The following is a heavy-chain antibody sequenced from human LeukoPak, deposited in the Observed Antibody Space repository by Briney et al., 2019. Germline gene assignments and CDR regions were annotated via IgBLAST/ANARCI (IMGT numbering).Heavy chain of an antibody. CDR1: GFTFNRYN. D-gene: IGHD2-8*01. CDR2: ISTSSSYI. Sequence: GGSLRLSCAASGFTFNRYNMNWVRRAPGKGLEWVSSISTSSSYIYYADSVKGRFTISRDNAKNSLYLQMNSLRAGDTAVYYCARVGYFTGAFDIWGQGTMVTVSS. CDR3: ARVGYFTGAFDI. V-gene: IGHV3-21*01. J-gene: IGHJ3*02.